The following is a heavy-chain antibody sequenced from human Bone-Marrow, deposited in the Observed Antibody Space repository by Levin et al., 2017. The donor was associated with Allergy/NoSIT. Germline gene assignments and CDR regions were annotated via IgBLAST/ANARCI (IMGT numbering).Heavy chain of an antibody. V-gene: IGHV6-1*01. CDR3: ARAMYNWNYVGGGMDV. J-gene: IGHJ6*02. D-gene: IGHD1-7*01. Sequence: SQTLSLTCAISGDSVSTIGVAWNWLRHSPSRGLEWLGRTYYKSQWYFEYGVSVRSRININSDTSKNHCSLQLSSVTPEDTAVYFCARAMYNWNYVGGGMDVWGQGTTVTVSS. CDR2: TYYKSQWYF. CDR1: GDSVSTIGVA.